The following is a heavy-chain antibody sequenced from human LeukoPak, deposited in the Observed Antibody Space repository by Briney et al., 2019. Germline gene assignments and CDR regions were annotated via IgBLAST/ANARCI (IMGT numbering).Heavy chain of an antibody. Sequence: NPSETLSLTCTVSGGSIRNYYWSWIRQPPGKGLEWIGYIYYSGSTNYYPSLKNRVTISVDTSKNQFYLKLSSVTAADTAVYYCARVYYSSSYDYWYFDLWGRGTLVTVSS. D-gene: IGHD6-13*01. J-gene: IGHJ2*01. CDR1: GGSIRNYY. CDR2: IYYSGST. CDR3: ARVYYSSSYDYWYFDL. V-gene: IGHV4-59*01.